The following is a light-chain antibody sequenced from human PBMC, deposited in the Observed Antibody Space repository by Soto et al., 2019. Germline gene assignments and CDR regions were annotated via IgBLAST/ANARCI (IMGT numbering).Light chain of an antibody. V-gene: IGLV1-44*01. Sequence: QLVLTQPPSASGTPGQRVTISCSGSSSNIGSKTVNWYQQLPGTAPKLLIYINNQRPSGVPDRFSGSKSGTSASLAISGLQSEDEADYYCAAWDGSLNGVVFGGATKLTVL. CDR1: SSNIGSKT. J-gene: IGLJ2*01. CDR3: AAWDGSLNGVV. CDR2: INN.